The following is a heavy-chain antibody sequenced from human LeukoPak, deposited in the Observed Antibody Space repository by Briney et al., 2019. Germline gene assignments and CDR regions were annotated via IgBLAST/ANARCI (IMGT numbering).Heavy chain of an antibody. Sequence: SETLSLTCTVSGGSISSYYWSWIRQPAGKGLEWIGRIYTSGSTNYNPSLKSRVTMSVDTSKYQFSLKLSSVTAADTAVYYCAREGDGLWFGEHHFDYWGQGTLVTVSS. CDR3: AREGDGLWFGEHHFDY. D-gene: IGHD3-10*01. J-gene: IGHJ4*02. CDR2: IYTSGST. CDR1: GGSISSYY. V-gene: IGHV4-4*07.